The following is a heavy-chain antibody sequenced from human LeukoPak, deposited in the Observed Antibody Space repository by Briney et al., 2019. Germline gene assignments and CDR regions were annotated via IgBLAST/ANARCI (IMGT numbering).Heavy chain of an antibody. D-gene: IGHD3-3*01. CDR2: IGGRTDTT. CDR3: AKSVAIYFYYGLDV. CDR1: GFTFSIYA. V-gene: IGHV3-23*01. Sequence: GGSLRLSCAASGFTFSIYAMSWVRQAPGKGLGWVSAIGGRTDTTYYADSVKGRFTISRDNSKNTLFLQMNSLRAEDTAPYYCAKSVAIYFYYGLDVWGQGTTVAVSS. J-gene: IGHJ6*02.